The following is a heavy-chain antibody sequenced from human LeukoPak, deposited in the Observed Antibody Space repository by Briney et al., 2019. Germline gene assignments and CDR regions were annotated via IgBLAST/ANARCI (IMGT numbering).Heavy chain of an antibody. Sequence: ASVKVSCKASGYTFTGYYMHWVRQAPGQGLEWMGWINPNSGGTNYAQKFQGRVTMTRDTSISTAYVELSRLRSDDTAVYYCARGTVVVVPAAIHGDYWGQGTLVTVSS. CDR1: GYTFTGYY. J-gene: IGHJ4*02. CDR2: INPNSGGT. CDR3: ARGTVVVVPAAIHGDY. V-gene: IGHV1-2*02. D-gene: IGHD2-2*02.